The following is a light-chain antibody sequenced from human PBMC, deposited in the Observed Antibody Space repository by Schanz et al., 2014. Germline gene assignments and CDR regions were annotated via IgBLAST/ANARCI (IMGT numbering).Light chain of an antibody. CDR1: SSDIGGHNY. CDR2: AVT. CDR3: NSYTNKETRI. V-gene: IGLV2-14*01. Sequence: QSALTQPASVSGSPGQSVTISCTGSSSDIGGHNYVSWYQHHPGKVPRLIIYAVTERPSGVPDRFSGFKSGNTASLTISGLQAEDEADYYCNSYTNKETRIFGSGTKLTVL. J-gene: IGLJ1*01.